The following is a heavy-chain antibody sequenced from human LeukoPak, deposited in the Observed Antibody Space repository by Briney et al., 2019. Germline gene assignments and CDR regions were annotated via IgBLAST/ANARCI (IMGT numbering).Heavy chain of an antibody. V-gene: IGHV1-69*06. D-gene: IGHD5-18*01. CDR2: IIPIFGTA. CDR1: GGTFSSYA. Sequence: GASVKVSCKASGGTFSSYAISWVRQAPGQGLEWMGGIIPIFGTANYAQKFQGRVTITADKSTSTAYMELSSLRSEDTAVYYCARVGISDTAMVSNYWGQGTLVTVSS. J-gene: IGHJ4*02. CDR3: ARVGISDTAMVSNY.